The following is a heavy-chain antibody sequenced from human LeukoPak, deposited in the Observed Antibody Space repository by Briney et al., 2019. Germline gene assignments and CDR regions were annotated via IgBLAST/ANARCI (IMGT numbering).Heavy chain of an antibody. V-gene: IGHV5-51*01. J-gene: IGHJ3*02. CDR2: IYPGDSDT. CDR3: ARLGIVVVVAATHDAFDI. D-gene: IGHD2-15*01. Sequence: GESLKISCMGSGYSFTSYWIGWVRQMPGKGLEWMGIIYPGDSDTRYSPSFQGQVTISADKSISTAYLQWSSLKASDTAMYYCARLGIVVVVAATHDAFDIWGQGTMVTVSS. CDR1: GYSFTSYW.